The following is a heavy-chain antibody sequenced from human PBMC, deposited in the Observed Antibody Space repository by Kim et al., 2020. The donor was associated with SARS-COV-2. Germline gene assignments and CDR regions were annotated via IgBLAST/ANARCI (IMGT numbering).Heavy chain of an antibody. D-gene: IGHD2-15*01. CDR1: RCTFTTYS. V-gene: IGHV1-2*02. CDR3: ARFSYS. J-gene: IGHJ1*01. Sequence: ASVKVSCKASRCTFTTYSIHWVRQAPGQGLECLGWINPNTRKTNYAQKFQVRVSMTRDTTISTVYLELTTLRYEDTAVYYCARFSYSWSKDTMVTGAS. CDR2: INPNTRKT.